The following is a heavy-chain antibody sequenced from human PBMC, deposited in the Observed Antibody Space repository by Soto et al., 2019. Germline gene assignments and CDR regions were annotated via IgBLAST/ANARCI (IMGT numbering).Heavy chain of an antibody. CDR3: ARMHPAGYYYGMDV. CDR2: IWYDGSNK. V-gene: IGHV3-33*01. J-gene: IGHJ6*02. CDR1: GFTFSSSG. Sequence: QVQLVESGGAVVQPGRSLRLSCVASGFTFSSSGMYWVRQAPGKGLECVAVIWYDGSNKDYGDSVKGRFTISRDNPKHTLYLQMNSLRAEDTALYYCARMHPAGYYYGMDVWGRGTTVTVSS.